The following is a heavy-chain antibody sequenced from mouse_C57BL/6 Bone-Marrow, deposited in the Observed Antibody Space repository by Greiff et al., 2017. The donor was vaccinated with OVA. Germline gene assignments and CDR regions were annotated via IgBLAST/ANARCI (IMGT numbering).Heavy chain of an antibody. Sequence: VQLQQSGAELVRPGASVKLSCTASGFNIKDDYMHWVKQRPEQGLEWIGWIDPENGDTESASKFQGKATITADTSSNTAYLQLSSLTSEDTAVYYCTGYYYGSSHWYFDVWGTGTTVTVSS. V-gene: IGHV14-4*01. D-gene: IGHD1-1*01. CDR3: TGYYYGSSHWYFDV. CDR1: GFNIKDDY. CDR2: IDPENGDT. J-gene: IGHJ1*03.